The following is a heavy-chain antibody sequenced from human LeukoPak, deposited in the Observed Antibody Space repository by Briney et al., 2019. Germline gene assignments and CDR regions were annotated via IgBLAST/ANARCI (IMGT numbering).Heavy chain of an antibody. CDR2: IYYSGST. CDR1: GGSISSSSYY. CDR3: ARHGDYYDSSGPYGFDP. V-gene: IGHV4-39*01. D-gene: IGHD3-22*01. Sequence: PSETLSLTCTVSGGSISSSSYYWGWIRQPPGKGLEWIESIYYSGSTYYNPSLRSRVTISVDTSKNQFSLKLSSVTAADTAVYYCARHGDYYDSSGPYGFDPWGQGTLVTVSS. J-gene: IGHJ5*02.